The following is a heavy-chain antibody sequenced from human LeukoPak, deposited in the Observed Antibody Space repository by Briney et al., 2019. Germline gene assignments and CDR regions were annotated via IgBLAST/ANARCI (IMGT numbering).Heavy chain of an antibody. D-gene: IGHD6-13*01. J-gene: IGHJ5*02. V-gene: IGHV1-2*02. CDR2: INPNSGGT. Sequence: ASVKVSCKASGYTFTSYDINWVRQAPGQGLEWMGWINPNSGGTNYAQKFQGRVTMTRDTSISTAYMELSRLRSDDTAVYYCARGPYSSKKNWFDPWGQGTLVTVSS. CDR1: GYTFTSYD. CDR3: ARGPYSSKKNWFDP.